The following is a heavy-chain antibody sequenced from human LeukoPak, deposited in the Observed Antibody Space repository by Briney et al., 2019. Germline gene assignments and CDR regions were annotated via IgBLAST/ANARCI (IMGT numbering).Heavy chain of an antibody. CDR1: GYTFTSYY. Sequence: ASVKVFCKASGYTFTSYYVHWVRQAPGQGLEWMGIINPSGGSTSYAQKFQGRVTMTRDTSISTAHMELSRLRSDDTAVYYCARDRYSSSWYLFDYWRQGTLVTVSS. J-gene: IGHJ4*02. CDR2: INPSGGST. D-gene: IGHD6-13*01. V-gene: IGHV1-46*01. CDR3: ARDRYSSSWYLFDY.